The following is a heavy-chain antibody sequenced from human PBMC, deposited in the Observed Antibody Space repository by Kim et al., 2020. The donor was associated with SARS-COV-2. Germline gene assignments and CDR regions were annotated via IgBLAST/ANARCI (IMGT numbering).Heavy chain of an antibody. V-gene: IGHV3-7*01. Sequence: GGSLRLSCAASGFTFSSYWMSWVRQAPGKGLEWVANIKQDGSEKYYVDSVKGRFTISRDNAKNSLYLQMNSLRAEDTAVYYCARALHYYDSSGRYYFDYWGQGTLVTVSS. CDR3: ARALHYYDSSGRYYFDY. J-gene: IGHJ4*02. CDR2: IKQDGSEK. CDR1: GFTFSSYW. D-gene: IGHD3-22*01.